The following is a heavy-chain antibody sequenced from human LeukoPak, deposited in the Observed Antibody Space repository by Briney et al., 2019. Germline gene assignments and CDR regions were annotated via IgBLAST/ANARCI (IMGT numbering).Heavy chain of an antibody. CDR2: INPNSGGT. J-gene: IGHJ4*02. D-gene: IGHD6-13*01. CDR3: ARDDIAAAGFNY. Sequence: ASVKVSCKASGYTFTGYYMHWVRQAPGQGLEGMGWINPNSGGTNYAQKFQGRVTMTRDTSISTAYMELSRLRSDDTAVYYCARDDIAAAGFNYWGQGTLVTVSS. CDR1: GYTFTGYY. V-gene: IGHV1-2*02.